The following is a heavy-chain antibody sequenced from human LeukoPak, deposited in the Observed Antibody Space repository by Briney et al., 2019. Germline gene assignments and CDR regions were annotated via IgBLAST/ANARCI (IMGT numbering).Heavy chain of an antibody. J-gene: IGHJ4*02. V-gene: IGHV4-34*01. D-gene: IGHD4-17*01. Sequence: SETLSLTCAVYGGSFSGYYWSWIRQSPGKGLEWIGEINHSGSTNYNPSLKSRVTISVDTSKNQFSLKLSSVTAADTAVYYCARVNTVTTPGHYFDYWGQGTLVTVSS. CDR1: GGSFSGYY. CDR2: INHSGST. CDR3: ARVNTVTTPGHYFDY.